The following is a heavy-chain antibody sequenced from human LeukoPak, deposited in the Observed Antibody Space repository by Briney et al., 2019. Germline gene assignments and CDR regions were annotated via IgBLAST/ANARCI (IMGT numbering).Heavy chain of an antibody. CDR3: AKDQKPDSGYDIDY. D-gene: IGHD5-12*01. CDR2: IFGSGDTT. J-gene: IGHJ4*02. V-gene: IGHV3-23*01. Sequence: GGSLRLSCAASGFTISSYGMNWVRQAPRKGLEWVSVIFGSGDTTNYADSVKGRFTISRDRSKNTLYLEMHSLRAGDTAVYYCAKDQKPDSGYDIDYWGQGTLVIVSS. CDR1: GFTISSYG.